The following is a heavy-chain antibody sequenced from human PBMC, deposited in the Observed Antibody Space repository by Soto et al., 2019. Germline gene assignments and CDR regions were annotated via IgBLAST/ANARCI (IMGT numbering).Heavy chain of an antibody. CDR3: AKGFEDYYGSGSYYNVGY. CDR2: ISGSGGST. Sequence: VGSLRLSCAASGFTFSSYAMSWVRQAPGKGLEWVSAISGSGGSTYYADSVKGRFTISRDNSKNTLYLQMNSLRAEDTAVYYCAKGFEDYYGSGSYYNVGYWGQGTLVTVSS. CDR1: GFTFSSYA. V-gene: IGHV3-23*01. D-gene: IGHD3-10*01. J-gene: IGHJ4*02.